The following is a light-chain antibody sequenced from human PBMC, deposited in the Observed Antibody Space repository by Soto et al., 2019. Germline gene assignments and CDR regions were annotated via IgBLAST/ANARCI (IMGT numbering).Light chain of an antibody. CDR3: QRRPDRISWT. CDR2: GAS. V-gene: IGKV3-15*01. Sequence: EIVMTQSPATLSVSPGERATLSCRASHSVSSNLAWYQQKPGQAPRLLIYGASTRATGIPARFSGSGSGTDFTLSISSLEPEDLAVYDCQRRPDRISWTFGQGTKVDIK. CDR1: HSVSSN. J-gene: IGKJ1*01.